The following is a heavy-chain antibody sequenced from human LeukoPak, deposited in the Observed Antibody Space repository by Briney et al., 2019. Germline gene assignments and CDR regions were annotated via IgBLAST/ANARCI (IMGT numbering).Heavy chain of an antibody. CDR1: GFTFSSSA. CDR3: ARHSSGWYSDY. D-gene: IGHD6-19*01. J-gene: IGHJ4*02. V-gene: IGHV3-23*01. CDR2: ISNNGGYT. Sequence: GGSLRLSCAASGFTFSSSAMSWVRQAPGKGLEWVSAISNNGGYTYYADSVQGRFTISRDNSKSTLCLQMNSLRAEDTAVYYCARHSSGWYSDYWGQGTLVTVSP.